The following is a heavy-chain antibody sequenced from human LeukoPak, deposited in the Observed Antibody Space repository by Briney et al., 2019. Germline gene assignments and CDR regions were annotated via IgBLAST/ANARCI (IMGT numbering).Heavy chain of an antibody. CDR1: GGTFSSYA. V-gene: IGHV1-69*05. Sequence: SVKVSCKASGGTFSSYAISWVRQAPGQGLEWMGGIIPIFGTANYAQKFQGRVTITTDESTSTAYMELSSLRSEDTAVYYCARTPGGKAIAAPPSYFDYWGQGTLVTVSS. J-gene: IGHJ4*02. D-gene: IGHD6-6*01. CDR3: ARTPGGKAIAAPPSYFDY. CDR2: IIPIFGTA.